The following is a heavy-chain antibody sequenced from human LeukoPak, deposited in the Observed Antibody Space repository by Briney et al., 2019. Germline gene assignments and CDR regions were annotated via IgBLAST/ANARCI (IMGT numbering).Heavy chain of an antibody. CDR1: GFIFSTYG. V-gene: IGHV3-30*18. D-gene: IGHD4/OR15-4a*01. CDR2: ISYHGNNK. J-gene: IGHJ5*02. Sequence: GGSLRLSCAASGFIFSTYGMHWVRQAPGKGLEWVAVISYHGNNKYYADSVKGRFTISRDNSKNTLYLQMNSLRAEDTAVYYCAKYSDYGEHGDWFNPWGQGTLVTVSS. CDR3: AKYSDYGEHGDWFNP.